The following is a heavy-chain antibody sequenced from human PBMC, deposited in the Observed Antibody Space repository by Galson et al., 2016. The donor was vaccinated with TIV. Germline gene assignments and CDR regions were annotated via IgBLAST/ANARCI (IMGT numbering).Heavy chain of an antibody. CDR3: AKAKSIFGVVHHRAFDV. V-gene: IGHV3-9*01. Sequence: SLRLSCAASGFSFGDYAMHWVRQAPGKGLEWVSGINWNSGSVDFADSAKGRFTISRDNAKNSLYLQMNSLRGEDTALYYCAKAKSIFGVVHHRAFDVWGQGTTVTVSS. D-gene: IGHD3-3*01. CDR2: INWNSGSV. J-gene: IGHJ3*01. CDR1: GFSFGDYA.